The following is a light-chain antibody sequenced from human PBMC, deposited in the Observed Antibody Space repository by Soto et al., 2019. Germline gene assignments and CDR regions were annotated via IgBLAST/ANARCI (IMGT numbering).Light chain of an antibody. J-gene: IGKJ2*01. Sequence: EIVLTESPGTLSLSPGERATLSCRASQSIPSSNVAWYQQKPGQSPRLLIYGASPRATGIPARFSGSGSGTDFTLTISRLEPDDFAVYFCQQYDTLPYTFGQGTKLDFK. CDR1: QSIPSSN. V-gene: IGKV3-20*01. CDR2: GAS. CDR3: QQYDTLPYT.